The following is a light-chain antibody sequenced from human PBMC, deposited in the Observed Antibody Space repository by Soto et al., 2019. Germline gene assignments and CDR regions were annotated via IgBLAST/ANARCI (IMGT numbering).Light chain of an antibody. CDR1: SSVVGGYNY. CDR3: RSYAASNNFYFV. J-gene: IGLJ3*02. Sequence: QSALTQPASASGFLGQSGTISCTGTSSVVGGYNYVSWYQQYPGRAPKLMVYEVTKRPSGVPDRFSGSKSGNTASLTVSGLQAEDEADYYCRSYAASNNFYFVFGGGTQLTVL. CDR2: EVT. V-gene: IGLV2-8*01.